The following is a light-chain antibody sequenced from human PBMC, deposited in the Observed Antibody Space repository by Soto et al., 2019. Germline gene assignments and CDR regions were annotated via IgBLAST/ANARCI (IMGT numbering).Light chain of an antibody. CDR3: GTWDSSLSVGL. CDR1: SSNIGSNY. CDR2: DNN. Sequence: QSVLTQSPSVSAAPGQRVTISCSGSSSNIGSNYVSWYQQLPGTAPKLLIYDNNKRPSGIPDRFSGSKSGTSATLGITGLQTGDEADYYCGTWDSSLSVGLFGGGTKLTVL. J-gene: IGLJ2*01. V-gene: IGLV1-51*01.